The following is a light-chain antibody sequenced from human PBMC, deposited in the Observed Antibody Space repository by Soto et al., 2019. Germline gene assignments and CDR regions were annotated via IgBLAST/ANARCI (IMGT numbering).Light chain of an antibody. CDR1: QTISSW. V-gene: IGKV1-5*03. CDR3: QHYYNTPPT. J-gene: IGKJ4*01. CDR2: KAS. Sequence: DIQMTQSPSTLSGSVGDRVTITCRASQTISSWLAWYQQKPGKAPKLLIYKASTRESGVPDRFSGSGSGTDFTLTISSLQAEDVAVYYCQHYYNTPPTFGGGTKVDIK.